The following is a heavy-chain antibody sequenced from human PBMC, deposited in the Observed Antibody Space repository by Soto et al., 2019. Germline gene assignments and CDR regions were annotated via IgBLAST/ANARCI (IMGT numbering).Heavy chain of an antibody. CDR3: AKFGMATTKRSPPYYIDY. D-gene: IGHD1-1*01. CDR1: VFTFSSYA. J-gene: IGHJ4*02. CDR2: ISGSGGST. V-gene: IGHV3-23*01. Sequence: GGSLRLSCAASVFTFSSYAMSWFRQAPVKVLEWVSAISGSGGSTYYADSVKGRFTISRDNSKNTLYLQMNSLRAEDTAVYYCAKFGMATTKRSPPYYIDYWGQGALVTVSS.